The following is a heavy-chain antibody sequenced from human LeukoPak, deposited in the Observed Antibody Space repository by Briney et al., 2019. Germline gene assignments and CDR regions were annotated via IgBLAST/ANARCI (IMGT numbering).Heavy chain of an antibody. D-gene: IGHD5-18*01. CDR3: AKDGAYSYGYAFDI. V-gene: IGHV3-73*01. Sequence: GGSLRLSCAASGFTFSDSAMHWVRQASGKGLEWVGRIRSKANSYATAYAASVKGRFTISRDDSKNTAYLQMNSLRAEDTAVYYCAKDGAYSYGYAFDIWGQGTMVTVSS. J-gene: IGHJ3*02. CDR2: IRSKANSYAT. CDR1: GFTFSDSA.